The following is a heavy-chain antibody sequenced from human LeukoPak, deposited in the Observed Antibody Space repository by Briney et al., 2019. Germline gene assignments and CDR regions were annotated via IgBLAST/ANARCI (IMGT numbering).Heavy chain of an antibody. CDR1: GFTFSNYA. J-gene: IGHJ4*02. CDR3: AKDTPDSSAYYLEN. V-gene: IGHV3-23*01. Sequence: GGSLRLSCAASGFTFSNYAMSWVRQSPGKGLEWVSAIGGGTYSTYYADSVKGRFTISRDNSKNTLYLQMNSLRAEDTAIYYCAKDTPDSSAYYLENWGQGTLVTVSS. CDR2: IGGGTYST. D-gene: IGHD3-22*01.